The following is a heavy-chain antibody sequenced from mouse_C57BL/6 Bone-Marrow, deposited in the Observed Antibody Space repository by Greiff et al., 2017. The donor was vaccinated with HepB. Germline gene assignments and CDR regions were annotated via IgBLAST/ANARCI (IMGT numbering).Heavy chain of an antibody. CDR3: ARWGEITTVVADY. V-gene: IGHV1-50*01. D-gene: IGHD1-1*01. CDR1: GYTFTSYW. J-gene: IGHJ2*01. CDR2: LDPSDSDT. Sequence: QVPLQQPGAELVQPGASVKLSCKASGYTFTSYWMQWVKQRPGQGLEWIGELDPSDSDTNYNQKFKGKATLTVDTSSSTAYMQLSSRTSEDSAVYDCARWGEITTVVADYWGQGTTLTVSS.